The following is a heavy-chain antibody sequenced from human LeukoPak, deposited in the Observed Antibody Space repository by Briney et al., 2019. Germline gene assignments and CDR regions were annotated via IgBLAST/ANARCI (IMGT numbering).Heavy chain of an antibody. CDR2: INSDGSST. D-gene: IGHD3-10*01. Sequence: GGSLRLSCAASGFTFSGYWMHWVRQAPGKGLVWVSRINSDGSSTSYADSVKGRFTISRDNAKNTLYLQMNSLRAEDTAIYYCAKEGGEGSGSYMYNWFDPWGQGTLVTVSS. CDR3: AKEGGEGSGSYMYNWFDP. CDR1: GFTFSGYW. V-gene: IGHV3-74*01. J-gene: IGHJ5*02.